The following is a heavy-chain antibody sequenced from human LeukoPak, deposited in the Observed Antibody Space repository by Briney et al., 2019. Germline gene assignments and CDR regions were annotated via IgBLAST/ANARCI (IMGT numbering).Heavy chain of an antibody. CDR1: GGSISSYY. Sequence: SETLSLTCTVSGGSISSYYWSWIRQPPGKGLEWIGYIYYSGSTNYNPSLKSRVTISVDTSKDQFSLKLSSVTAADTAVYYCARRHHYYYGMDVWGQGTTVTVSS. CDR2: IYYSGST. CDR3: ARRHHYYYGMDV. V-gene: IGHV4-59*08. J-gene: IGHJ6*02.